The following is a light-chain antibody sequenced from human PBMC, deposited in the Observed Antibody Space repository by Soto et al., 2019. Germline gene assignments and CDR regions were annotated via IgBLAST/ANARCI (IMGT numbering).Light chain of an antibody. Sequence: QSALTQPASVSGSPGQSSTISCTGTSSDVGGYNYVSWYQQHPGKAPKLMIYDVSNRPSGVSNRFSGSKSGNTAYLTISGLQAEDEADYYCSSYTSSSLYVFGTGTKLTVL. J-gene: IGLJ1*01. CDR2: DVS. CDR1: SSDVGGYNY. V-gene: IGLV2-14*01. CDR3: SSYTSSSLYV.